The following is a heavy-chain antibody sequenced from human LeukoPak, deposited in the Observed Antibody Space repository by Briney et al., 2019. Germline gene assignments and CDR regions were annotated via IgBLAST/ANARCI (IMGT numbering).Heavy chain of an antibody. J-gene: IGHJ4*02. Sequence: GRSLRLSCAASGFTFSSYGMHWVRQAPGKGLEWVAVISYDGSNKYYADSVKGRFTISRDNSKNTLYLQMNSLRAEDTAVYYCAKFQANYYDSSGYGCFDYWGQGTLVTVSS. CDR2: ISYDGSNK. D-gene: IGHD3-22*01. CDR1: GFTFSSYG. CDR3: AKFQANYYDSSGYGCFDY. V-gene: IGHV3-30*18.